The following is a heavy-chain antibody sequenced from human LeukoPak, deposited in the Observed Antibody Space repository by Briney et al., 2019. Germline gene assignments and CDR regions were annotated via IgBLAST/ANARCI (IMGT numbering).Heavy chain of an antibody. J-gene: IGHJ4*02. CDR3: ARGGYSYGYFLSLLGRFDY. Sequence: KPSETLSLTCTVSGGSISSSSYYWGWIRQPPGKGLEWIGSIYYSGSTYYNPSLKSRVTISVDTSKNQFSLKLSSVTAADTAVYYCARGGYSYGYFLSLLGRFDYWGQGTLVTVSS. V-gene: IGHV4-39*01. D-gene: IGHD5-18*01. CDR1: GGSISSSSYY. CDR2: IYYSGST.